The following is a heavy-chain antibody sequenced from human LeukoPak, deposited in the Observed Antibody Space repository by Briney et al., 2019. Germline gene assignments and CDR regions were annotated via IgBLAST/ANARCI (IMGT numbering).Heavy chain of an antibody. Sequence: GGSLRLSCAASGFTFSSYSMNWVRQAPGKGLEWVSSISSSSSYIYYADSVKGRFTISRDNAKNSLYLQMNSLRAEDTAVYYCARDRNYDYVWGSYRFPYYYYYYMDVWGKGTTVTVSS. J-gene: IGHJ6*03. CDR2: ISSSSSYI. V-gene: IGHV3-21*01. CDR1: GFTFSSYS. D-gene: IGHD3-16*02. CDR3: ARDRNYDYVWGSYRFPYYYYYYMDV.